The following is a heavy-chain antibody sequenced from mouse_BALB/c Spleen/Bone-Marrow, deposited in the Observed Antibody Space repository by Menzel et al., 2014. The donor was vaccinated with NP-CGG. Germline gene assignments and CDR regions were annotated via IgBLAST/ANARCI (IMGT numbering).Heavy chain of an antibody. Sequence: QVQLQQSGPELVKPGTSVRISCKASGYTFTSYYIHWVKQRPGQGPEWIGWIYPGNVNTKYNERFKGKATLTTDKSSSTAYMQLSSLTSEDSAVYFCARGGGNYPYAMDYWGQGTPVTVSS. CDR3: ARGGGNYPYAMDY. D-gene: IGHD2-1*01. V-gene: IGHV1S56*01. J-gene: IGHJ4*01. CDR1: GYTFTSYY. CDR2: IYPGNVNT.